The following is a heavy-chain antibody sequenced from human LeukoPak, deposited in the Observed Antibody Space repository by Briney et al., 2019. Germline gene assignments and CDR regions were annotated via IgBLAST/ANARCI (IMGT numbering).Heavy chain of an antibody. J-gene: IGHJ3*02. CDR3: AGGKLRALDI. Sequence: SQTLSLTCAISGDSVSSNSAAWNWIGQSPSRGLEWLGRTYYRSKWYNDYAGSVKSRITINPDTSKNQFSLQLNSVTPDDTAVYYCAGGKLRALDIWDQGTLVTVSS. CDR1: GDSVSSNSAA. D-gene: IGHD4-23*01. CDR2: TYYRSKWYN. V-gene: IGHV6-1*01.